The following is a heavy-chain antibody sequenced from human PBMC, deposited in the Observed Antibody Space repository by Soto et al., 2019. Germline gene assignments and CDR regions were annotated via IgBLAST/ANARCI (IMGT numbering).Heavy chain of an antibody. CDR3: ARNNPGGRGDY. Sequence: QVHLVQSGPEVKKPGASVKVSCKASDYTFISTGVSWVRQAPGHGLEWMGWISAYNGKTNYAQNFQGRVTMTTDTATNTAHMELRSLRSDDTAVYYCARNNPGGRGDYWGQGTLVTVSS. V-gene: IGHV1-18*01. CDR2: ISAYNGKT. CDR1: DYTFISTG. D-gene: IGHD3-10*01. J-gene: IGHJ4*02.